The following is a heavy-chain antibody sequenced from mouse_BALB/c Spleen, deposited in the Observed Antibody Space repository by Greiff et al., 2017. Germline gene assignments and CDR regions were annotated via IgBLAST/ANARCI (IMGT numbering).Heavy chain of an antibody. Sequence: DVKLVESGGDLVKPGGSLKLSCAASGFTFSSYGMSWVRQTPDKRLEWVATISSGGSYTYYPDSVKGRFTISRDNAKNTLYLQMSSLKSEDTAMYYCARRGLYGNFYAMDYWGQGTSVTVSS. CDR2: ISSGGSYT. V-gene: IGHV5-6*02. J-gene: IGHJ4*01. D-gene: IGHD2-1*01. CDR1: GFTFSSYG. CDR3: ARRGLYGNFYAMDY.